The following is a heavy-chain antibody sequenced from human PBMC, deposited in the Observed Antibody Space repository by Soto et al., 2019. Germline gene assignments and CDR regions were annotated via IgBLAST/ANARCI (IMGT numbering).Heavy chain of an antibody. CDR2: ISGSGGST. D-gene: IGHD4-17*01. V-gene: IGHV3-23*01. CDR3: AKDYGDYVLNWFDP. Sequence: PGGSLRLSCAASGFTFSSYAMGWVRQAPGKGLEWVSAISGSGGSTYYADSVKGRFTISRDNSKNTLYLQMNSLRAEDTAVYYCAKDYGDYVLNWFDPWGQGTRVTVSS. J-gene: IGHJ5*02. CDR1: GFTFSSYA.